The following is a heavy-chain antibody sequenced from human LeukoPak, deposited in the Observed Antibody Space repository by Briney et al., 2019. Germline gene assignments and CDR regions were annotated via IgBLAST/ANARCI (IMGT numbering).Heavy chain of an antibody. CDR3: ARAIIDYSKGDYYYMDV. CDR2: INPSGGST. V-gene: IGHV1-46*01. Sequence: GASVKVSCKASGYTCTSYYMHWVRQAPGQGLEWMGIINPSGGSTSYAQKFQGRVTMTRDTSMSTVYMELSSLRSEDTAVYYCARAIIDYSKGDYYYMDVWGKGTTVTVSS. CDR1: GYTCTSYY. D-gene: IGHD4-11*01. J-gene: IGHJ6*03.